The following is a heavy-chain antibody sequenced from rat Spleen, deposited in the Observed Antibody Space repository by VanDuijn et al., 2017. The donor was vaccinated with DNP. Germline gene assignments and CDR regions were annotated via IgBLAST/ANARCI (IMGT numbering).Heavy chain of an antibody. CDR1: GYSITSNY. D-gene: IGHD4-1*01. Sequence: EVQLQESGPGLVKPSQSLSLTCSVTGYSITSNYWGWIRKFPENKLEWMGHIDGAGSTNYNPSLKSRISITRDTSKNQFFLQVNSVTTEDXAXYXXXRSXXNTDXXHLGXXWGQGTXXTVSS. CDR2: IDGAGST. CDR3: XRSXXNTDXXHLGXX. V-gene: IGHV3-3*01. J-gene: IGHJ3*01.